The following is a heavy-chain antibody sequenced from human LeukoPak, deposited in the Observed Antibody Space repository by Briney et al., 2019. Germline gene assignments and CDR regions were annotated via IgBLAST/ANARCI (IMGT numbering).Heavy chain of an antibody. CDR1: GFTFSSYW. J-gene: IGHJ4*02. CDR3: AKASRGPGETY. Sequence: PGGSLRLSCAASGFTFSSYWMSWVRQAPGKGLEWVANIKQDGREKQYVDSVKGRFTISRDNVKNSLYLQMNSLRVEDTAVYYCAKASRGPGETYWGQGTLVTVSS. D-gene: IGHD3-10*01. CDR2: IKQDGREK. V-gene: IGHV3-7*01.